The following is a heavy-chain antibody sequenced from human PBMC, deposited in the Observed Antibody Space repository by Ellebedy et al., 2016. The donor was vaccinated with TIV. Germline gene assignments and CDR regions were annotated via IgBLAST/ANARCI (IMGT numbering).Heavy chain of an antibody. Sequence: GGSLRLSCAASGFSFRSYWMSWVRQAPGKGLEWVANIYQDGSDQYYADSVKGRFTISRDNANKSLFLQMNSLRVYDTAVYYCARRGSYGDYAVQVNSWFDTWGQGTLVSVSS. D-gene: IGHD4-17*01. CDR3: ARRGSYGDYAVQVNSWFDT. CDR1: GFSFRSYW. V-gene: IGHV3-7*01. CDR2: IYQDGSDQ. J-gene: IGHJ5*02.